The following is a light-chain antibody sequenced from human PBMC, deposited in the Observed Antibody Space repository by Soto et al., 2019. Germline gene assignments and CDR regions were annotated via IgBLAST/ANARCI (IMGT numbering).Light chain of an antibody. J-gene: IGLJ1*01. CDR2: EGT. V-gene: IGLV2-23*01. CDR3: CSYASSSSYV. CDR1: SSNIGNNY. Sequence: QSVLTQTPSVSAAPGQKVTISCSGSSSNIGNNYVSWYQQHTAKAPTLLIYEGTQRPSGVSSRFSGSKSGNTASLTISGLQAEDEADYYCCSYASSSSYVFGTGTKGTVL.